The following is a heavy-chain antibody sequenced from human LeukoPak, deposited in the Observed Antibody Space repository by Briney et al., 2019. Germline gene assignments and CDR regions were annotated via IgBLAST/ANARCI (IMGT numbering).Heavy chain of an antibody. CDR2: ISGSGGSA. J-gene: IGHJ4*02. V-gene: IGHV3-23*01. CDR3: AKRGVVIRVILVGFHKEAYYFDS. CDR1: GVAISNYG. Sequence: PGGALRLYRAEPGVAISNYGMSWLRQAPGKGPEWVAGISGSGGSAYYADAVKGRFTISRDNPKNTLYLQMNSLRVEDTAVYFCAKRGVVIRVILVGFHKEAYYFDSWGQGALVTVSS. D-gene: IGHD3-22*01.